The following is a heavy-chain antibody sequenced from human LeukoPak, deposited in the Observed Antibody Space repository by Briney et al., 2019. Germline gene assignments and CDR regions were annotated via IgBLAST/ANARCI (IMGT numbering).Heavy chain of an antibody. CDR2: IYHSGST. CDR3: ARDSTNYYGSGSYSY. D-gene: IGHD3-10*01. J-gene: IGHJ4*02. Sequence: SETLSLTCTVSGGSISSYYWSWIRQPPGKGLEWIGSIYHSGSTYYNPSLKSRVTISVDTSKNQFSLKLSSVTAADTAVYYCARDSTNYYGSGSYSYWGQGTLVTVSS. V-gene: IGHV4-38-2*02. CDR1: GGSISSYY.